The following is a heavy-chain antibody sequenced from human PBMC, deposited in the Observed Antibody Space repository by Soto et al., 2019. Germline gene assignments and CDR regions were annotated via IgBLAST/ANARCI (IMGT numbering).Heavy chain of an antibody. Sequence: SVKVSCKASGGTFSSYAISWVRQAPGQELEWMGGIIPIFGTANYAQKFQGRVTITADESTSTAYMELSSLRSEDTAVYYCARGDVLRYLKEDAFDIWGQGTMVTVSS. V-gene: IGHV1-69*13. CDR1: GGTFSSYA. D-gene: IGHD3-9*01. J-gene: IGHJ3*02. CDR2: IIPIFGTA. CDR3: ARGDVLRYLKEDAFDI.